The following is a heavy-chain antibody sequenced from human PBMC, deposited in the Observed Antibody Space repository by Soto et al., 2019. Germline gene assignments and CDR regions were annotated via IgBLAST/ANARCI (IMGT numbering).Heavy chain of an antibody. Sequence: ASVKVSCKASGCTFTSYDINWVRQATGQGLEWMGWMNPNSGNTGYAQKFQGRVTMTADTSTSTAYMELRSLRSDDTAVFYCARDPQYSGSLSEGGDAFDIWGQGTMVTVSS. CDR1: GCTFTSYD. CDR2: MNPNSGNT. J-gene: IGHJ3*02. V-gene: IGHV1-8*01. CDR3: ARDPQYSGSLSEGGDAFDI. D-gene: IGHD1-26*01.